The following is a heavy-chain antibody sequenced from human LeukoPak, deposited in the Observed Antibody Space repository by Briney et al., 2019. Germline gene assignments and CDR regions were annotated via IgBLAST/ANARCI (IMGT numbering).Heavy chain of an antibody. Sequence: GGSLRLSCAASGFTFSSYGMNWVRQAPGKGLEWVSYISSGNTIYYADSVKGRSTLSRDNPKNSLYLQMNSLRDEDTALYYCARRGSSYGLDYWGQGTLVTVSS. CDR2: ISSGNTI. J-gene: IGHJ4*02. CDR1: GFTFSSYG. V-gene: IGHV3-48*02. D-gene: IGHD5-18*01. CDR3: ARRGSSYGLDY.